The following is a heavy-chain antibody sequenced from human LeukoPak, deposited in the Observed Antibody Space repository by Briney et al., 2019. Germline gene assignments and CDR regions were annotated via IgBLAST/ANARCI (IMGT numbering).Heavy chain of an antibody. CDR2: ISSSGSTI. Sequence: GGSLRLSCAASGFTFSDYYMSWIRQAPGKGLEWVSYISSSGSTIYYADSVKGRFTISRDNSKNTLYLQMNSLRAEDTAVYYCARDREAAAGIPSYYYYYGMDVWGQGTTVTVSS. D-gene: IGHD6-13*01. CDR1: GFTFSDYY. J-gene: IGHJ6*02. CDR3: ARDREAAAGIPSYYYYYGMDV. V-gene: IGHV3-11*04.